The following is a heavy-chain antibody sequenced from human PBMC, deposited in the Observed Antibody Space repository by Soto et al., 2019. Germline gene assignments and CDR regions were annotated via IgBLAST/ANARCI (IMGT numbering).Heavy chain of an antibody. V-gene: IGHV3-30-3*01. Sequence: PGGSLRLSCAASGFTVSSYAMHWVRQAPGKGLEWVAVILYDGSNKYYVDSVKGRFTISRDNSKNTLYLQMNSLRAEDTAVYYCARDGPKTDGYNYYYYGMDVWGQGTTVTVSS. CDR3: ARDGPKTDGYNYYYYGMDV. D-gene: IGHD5-12*01. J-gene: IGHJ6*02. CDR2: ILYDGSNK. CDR1: GFTVSSYA.